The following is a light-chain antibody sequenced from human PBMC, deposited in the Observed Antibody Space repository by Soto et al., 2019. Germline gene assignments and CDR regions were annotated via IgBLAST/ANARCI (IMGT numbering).Light chain of an antibody. V-gene: IGLV4-69*01. CDR3: QSWGTGVV. CDR1: SGHSSYA. Sequence: QPVLTQSPSASASLGASVKLTCTLSSGHSSYAIAWHQQQPEKGPRYLMKLNSDGSHSKGDGIPDRFSGSSSGAERYLTISSLQSEDEANFFCQSWGTGVVLGRGIKLTVL. CDR2: LNSDGSH. J-gene: IGLJ2*01.